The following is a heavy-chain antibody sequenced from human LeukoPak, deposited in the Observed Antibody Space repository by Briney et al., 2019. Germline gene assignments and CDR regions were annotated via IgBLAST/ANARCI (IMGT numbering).Heavy chain of an antibody. V-gene: IGHV1-8*01. D-gene: IGHD2-21*02. CDR1: GYTFTSYD. CDR3: ASAYCGGDCYSPGATNYYYYGMDV. CDR2: MNPNSGNT. Sequence: ASVKVSCKASGYTFTSYDINWVRQATGQGLEWMGWMNPNSGNTGYAQKFQGRVTMTRNTSISTAYMELSSLRPEDTAVYYCASAYCGGDCYSPGATNYYYYGMDVWGQGTTVTVSS. J-gene: IGHJ6*02.